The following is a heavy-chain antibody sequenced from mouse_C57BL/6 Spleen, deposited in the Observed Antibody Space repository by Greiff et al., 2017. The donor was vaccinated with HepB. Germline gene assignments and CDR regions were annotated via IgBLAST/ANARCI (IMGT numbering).Heavy chain of an antibody. D-gene: IGHD1-1*01. CDR3: ARRDYYGSRYEYFDY. V-gene: IGHV1-78*01. J-gene: IGHJ2*01. Sequence: VQLQQSDAELVKPGASVKISCKVSGYTFTDHPIHWMKQRPEQGLDWIGYIYPRDGSTKYNEKFKGKATLTADKSSSTAYMQLNSLTSEDSAVYFGARRDYYGSRYEYFDYWGQGTTLTVSS. CDR2: IYPRDGST. CDR1: GYTFTDHP.